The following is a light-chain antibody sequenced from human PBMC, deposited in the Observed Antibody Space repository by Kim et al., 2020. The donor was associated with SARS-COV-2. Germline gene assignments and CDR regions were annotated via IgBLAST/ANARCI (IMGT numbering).Light chain of an antibody. Sequence: WSPGESATLSCKSSRSVGSLLAWYQQKPGQPPRLLFYDASNRAAGIPARFSGSGSGTDFTLTISSLEPEDFAVYYCQQRTTSITFGGGTKVDIK. CDR2: DAS. CDR3: QQRTTSIT. V-gene: IGKV3-11*01. CDR1: RSVGSL. J-gene: IGKJ4*01.